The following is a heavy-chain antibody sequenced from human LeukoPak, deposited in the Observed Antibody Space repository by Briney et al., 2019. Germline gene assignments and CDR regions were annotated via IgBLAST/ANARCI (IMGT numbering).Heavy chain of an antibody. CDR2: IIPIFGTA. D-gene: IGHD1-7*01. V-gene: IGHV1-69*13. CDR1: GGTFSSYA. J-gene: IGHJ4*02. Sequence: GASVKVSCKASGGTFSSYAISWVRQAPGQGLEWMGGIIPIFGTANYAQKFQGRVTITADESTSTAYMELSSLRSEDTAVYYCATELASGYFYYFDYWGQGTLVTVSS. CDR3: ATELASGYFYYFDY.